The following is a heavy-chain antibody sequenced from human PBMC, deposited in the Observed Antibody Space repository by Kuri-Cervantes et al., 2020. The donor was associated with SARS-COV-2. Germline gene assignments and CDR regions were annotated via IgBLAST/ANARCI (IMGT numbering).Heavy chain of an antibody. CDR3: ARVFPEYSSGWSRGAFDI. Sequence: ASVKVSCKASGYTFTSYGISWVRQAPGQGLEWMGWISAYNGNTNYAQKLQGRVTMTTDTSTSTAYMELSRLRSDDTAVYYCARVFPEYSSGWSRGAFDIWGQGTMVTVSS. CDR1: GYTFTSYG. CDR2: ISAYNGNT. D-gene: IGHD6-19*01. J-gene: IGHJ3*02. V-gene: IGHV1-18*01.